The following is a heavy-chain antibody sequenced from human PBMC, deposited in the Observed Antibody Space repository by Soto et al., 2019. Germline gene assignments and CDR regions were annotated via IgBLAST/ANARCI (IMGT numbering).Heavy chain of an antibody. Sequence: DVQLVESGGGLVQPGRSLRLSCAASGFTFDDYAMHWVRQAPGKGLEWVSGISWNSGSIDYADSVKGRFTISRDNAKNSLYLQMNSLRTEDTALYYCARRRDFDSWGQGILVTVSS. V-gene: IGHV3-9*01. CDR3: ARRRDFDS. J-gene: IGHJ4*02. CDR2: ISWNSGSI. CDR1: GFTFDDYA.